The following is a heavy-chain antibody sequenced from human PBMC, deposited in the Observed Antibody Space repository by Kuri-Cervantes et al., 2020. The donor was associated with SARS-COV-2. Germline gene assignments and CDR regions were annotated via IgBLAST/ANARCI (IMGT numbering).Heavy chain of an antibody. D-gene: IGHD1-26*01. CDR3: ARYGAYYYYYYMDV. CDR2: INHSGST. CDR1: GGSFSGYY. Sequence: GSLRLSCAVYGGSFSGYYWSWIRQPPGKGLEWIGEINHSGSTNYNPSLKSRVTISVDTSKNQFSLKLSSVTAADTAVYYCARYGAYYYYYYMDVWGKGTTVTVSS. V-gene: IGHV4-34*01. J-gene: IGHJ6*03.